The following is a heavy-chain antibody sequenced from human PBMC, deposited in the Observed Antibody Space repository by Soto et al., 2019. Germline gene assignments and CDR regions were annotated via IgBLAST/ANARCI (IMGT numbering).Heavy chain of an antibody. Sequence: ASVKVSCKASGYTFTSYYMHWVRQAPGQGLEWMGIINPSGGSTSYAQKFQGRVSMTRDTSTSTVYMELSSLRSEDTAVYYCARVGIDGTTLYNFDYWGQGTLVTVSS. J-gene: IGHJ4*01. CDR1: GYTFTSYY. CDR3: ARVGIDGTTLYNFDY. CDR2: INPSGGST. D-gene: IGHD1-1*01. V-gene: IGHV1-46*01.